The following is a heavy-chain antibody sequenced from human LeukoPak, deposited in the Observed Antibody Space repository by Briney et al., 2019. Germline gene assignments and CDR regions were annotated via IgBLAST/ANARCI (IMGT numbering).Heavy chain of an antibody. Sequence: PSQTLSLTCTVSGGSISSGDYYWRWIRQPPGKGLEWIAYMYYSGSTYHHPSLKSRVTMSADTSKNQLSLKLSSVTAADTAVYYCARPYYYDSRIDPWGQGILVTVSS. CDR3: ARPYYYDSRIDP. V-gene: IGHV4-30-4*01. CDR1: GGSISSGDYY. D-gene: IGHD3-22*01. CDR2: MYYSGST. J-gene: IGHJ5*02.